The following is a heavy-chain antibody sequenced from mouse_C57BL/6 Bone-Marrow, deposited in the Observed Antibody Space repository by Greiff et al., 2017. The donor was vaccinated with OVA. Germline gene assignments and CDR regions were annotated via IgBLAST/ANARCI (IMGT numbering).Heavy chain of an antibody. CDR3: ARITTGYFDV. CDR1: GYTFTSYW. Sequence: QVQLQQPGAELVKPGASVKLSCKASGYTFTSYWMQWVKQRPGQGLEWIGEIDPSDSYTNYNQKFKGTATLTVDTSSSTAYMQLSSLTSEDSAVYYCARITTGYFDVWGTGTTVTVSS. CDR2: IDPSDSYT. V-gene: IGHV1-50*01. J-gene: IGHJ1*03. D-gene: IGHD1-1*01.